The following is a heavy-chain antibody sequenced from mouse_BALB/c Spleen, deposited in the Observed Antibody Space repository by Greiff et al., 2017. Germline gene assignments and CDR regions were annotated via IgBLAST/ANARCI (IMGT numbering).Heavy chain of an antibody. J-gene: IGHJ4*01. V-gene: IGHV1S81*02. CDR3: TRLDNYYAMDY. CDR1: GYTFTSYY. D-gene: IGHD1-3*01. Sequence: QVHVKQPGAELVKPGASVKLSCKASGYTFTSYYMYWVKQRPGQGLEWIGGINPSNGGTNFNEKFKSKATLTVDKSSSTAYMQLSSLTSEDSAVYYCTRLDNYYAMDYWGQGTSVTVSS. CDR2: INPSNGGT.